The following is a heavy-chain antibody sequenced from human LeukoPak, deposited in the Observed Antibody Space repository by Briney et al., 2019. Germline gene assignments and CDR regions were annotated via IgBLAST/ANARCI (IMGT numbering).Heavy chain of an antibody. CDR3: AGLTTTAWYFDL. CDR1: GGSIISGGYS. J-gene: IGHJ2*01. CDR2: IYHSGST. Sequence: SQTLSLTCAVSGGSIISGGYSWSWIRQPPGKGLEWIGYIYHSGSTYYNPSLKSRVTMSLDRSKNQFSLKVSPVTAADTAVYYCAGLTTTAWYFDLWGRGTLVTVSS. D-gene: IGHD1-26*01. V-gene: IGHV4-30-2*01.